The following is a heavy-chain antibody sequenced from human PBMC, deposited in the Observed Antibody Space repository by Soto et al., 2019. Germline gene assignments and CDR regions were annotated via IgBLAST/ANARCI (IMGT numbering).Heavy chain of an antibody. CDR3: ARGAYSSGTDYFDY. Sequence: QVQLQESGPGLVKPSQTLSLTCTVSGGSISSGGYYWSWIRQHPGKGLEWIGYIYYSGSTYYNPSLKSRVTISVDTSKNQFALKLSSVTAADTAVYYCARGAYSSGTDYFDYWGQGTLVTVSS. J-gene: IGHJ4*02. D-gene: IGHD6-19*01. CDR1: GGSISSGGYY. V-gene: IGHV4-31*03. CDR2: IYYSGST.